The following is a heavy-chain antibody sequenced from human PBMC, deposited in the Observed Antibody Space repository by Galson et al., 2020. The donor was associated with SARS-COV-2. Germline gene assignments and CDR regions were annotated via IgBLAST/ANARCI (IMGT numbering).Heavy chain of an antibody. D-gene: IGHD6-19*01. J-gene: IGHJ6*02. Sequence: ASVKVSYKASGYTFTSYGISWVRQAPGPGLEWTGWISAYNGHTNYAQKLQGRVTMTTDTSTSTAYMELRSLRSDDTAVYYCARGYSSGWRGDYYYGMDVWGQGTTVTVSS. CDR1: GYTFTSYG. CDR3: ARGYSSGWRGDYYYGMDV. V-gene: IGHV1-18*01. CDR2: ISAYNGHT.